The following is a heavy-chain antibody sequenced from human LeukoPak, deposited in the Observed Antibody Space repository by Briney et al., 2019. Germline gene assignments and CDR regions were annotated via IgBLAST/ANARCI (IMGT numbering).Heavy chain of an antibody. J-gene: IGHJ5*02. CDR2: IFWNDDK. CDR1: GFSLSSSGVG. V-gene: IGHV2-5*01. CDR3: AHRSTGWFDP. Sequence: SGPTLVNPTQSLTLTCSFSGFSLSSSGVGVGWIRQPPGKALEWLALIFWNDDKRYSPSLKSRLTITKDTSKNQVVLTMTNMDPVDTATYYCAHRSTGWFDPWGQGTLVTVSS.